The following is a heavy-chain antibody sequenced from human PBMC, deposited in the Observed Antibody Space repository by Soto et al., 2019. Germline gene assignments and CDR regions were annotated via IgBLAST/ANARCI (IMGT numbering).Heavy chain of an antibody. CDR1: GFTFGSHW. D-gene: IGHD2-15*01. Sequence: EGQLVESGGGLVQPGGSLRLSCAASGFTFGSHWMSWVRHSPGKGLEWVANIKEDGSARYYVDSVKGRFTISRDNAKSSLSLQMNNLRAEDTAVYFCARDSGYCRRLGCKGDAFDIWGQGTMVSVSS. CDR2: IKEDGSAR. V-gene: IGHV3-7*05. CDR3: ARDSGYCRRLGCKGDAFDI. J-gene: IGHJ3*02.